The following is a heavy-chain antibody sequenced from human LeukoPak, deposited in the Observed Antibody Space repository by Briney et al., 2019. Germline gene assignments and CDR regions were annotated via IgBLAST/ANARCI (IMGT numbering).Heavy chain of an antibody. Sequence: GGSLRLSCAASGFTFSSYAMSWVRQAPGKGLEWVSTFSGSGGSTYYVDSVKGRFTISRDNSKNTLSLQMNSLRAEDTAVYYCAKGDTQGYCSGGSCYSTDYWGQGTLVTVSS. CDR1: GFTFSSYA. CDR2: FSGSGGST. V-gene: IGHV3-23*01. D-gene: IGHD2-15*01. CDR3: AKGDTQGYCSGGSCYSTDY. J-gene: IGHJ4*02.